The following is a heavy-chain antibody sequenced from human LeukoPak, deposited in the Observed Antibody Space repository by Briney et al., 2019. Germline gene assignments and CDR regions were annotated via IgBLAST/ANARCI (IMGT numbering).Heavy chain of an antibody. CDR3: AAGVYYYDSSGYIPGLDY. Sequence: SETLSLTXTVSGGSISSYYWSWIRQPPGKGVEWIGCIYYSGSTNYNPSLKSRVTISVDTSKNQFSLKLSSVTAADTAVYYCAAGVYYYDSSGYIPGLDYWGQGTLVTVSS. J-gene: IGHJ4*02. CDR1: GGSISSYY. D-gene: IGHD3-22*01. CDR2: IYYSGST. V-gene: IGHV4-59*01.